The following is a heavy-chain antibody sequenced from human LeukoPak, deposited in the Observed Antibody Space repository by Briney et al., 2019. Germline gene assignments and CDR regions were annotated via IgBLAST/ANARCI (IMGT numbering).Heavy chain of an antibody. CDR3: ARHDFGGNSGDY. V-gene: IGHV3-11*04. J-gene: IGHJ4*02. D-gene: IGHD4-23*01. Sequence: GGSLRLSCATSGFTFSDHYMDWVSQDPGKGLEWVSYIGTSSSTIYYADSVKGRFTISRDNASNSLYLQMNSLRDEDTAVYYCARHDFGGNSGDYWGQGTLVTVSS. CDR1: GFTFSDHY. CDR2: IGTSSSTI.